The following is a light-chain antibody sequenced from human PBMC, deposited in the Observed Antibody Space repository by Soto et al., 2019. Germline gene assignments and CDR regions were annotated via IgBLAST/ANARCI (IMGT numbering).Light chain of an antibody. CDR1: QSVSSN. J-gene: IGKJ2*01. CDR2: GAS. V-gene: IGKV3-15*01. Sequence: EIVMTQSPATLSVSPGERATLSRRASQSVSSNLAWYQQKPGQAPRLLIYGASTRATGISARFSGSGSGTEFTLTISSLQSEDFAVYYCQQYNNWPPMYTFGQGTKLEIK. CDR3: QQYNNWPPMYT.